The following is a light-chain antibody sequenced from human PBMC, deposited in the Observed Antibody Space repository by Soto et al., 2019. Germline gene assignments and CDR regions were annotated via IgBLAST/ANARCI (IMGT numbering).Light chain of an antibody. Sequence: QAVVTQPPSASGTPGQRVTISGSGSSSNIGSNTVNWYQQLPGTAPKLLIYSNNQRPSGVPDRFSGSKSGTSASLAISGLQSEDEADYYCAAWDDSLNGPVFGGGTKVTVL. J-gene: IGLJ3*02. CDR3: AAWDDSLNGPV. CDR1: SSNIGSNT. V-gene: IGLV1-44*01. CDR2: SNN.